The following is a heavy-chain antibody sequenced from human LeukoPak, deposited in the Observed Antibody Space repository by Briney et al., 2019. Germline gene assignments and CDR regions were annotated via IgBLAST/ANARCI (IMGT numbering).Heavy chain of an antibody. D-gene: IGHD3-10*01. CDR1: GYTFTDYY. V-gene: IGHV1-69-2*01. CDR3: ARGLGSDSYYGS. Sequence: GASVKVSCKASGYTFTDYYMHWVQQAPGKGLEWMGRVDPEDGETIYAEKFQGRVTITADTSTDTAYMELSSLRSEDTAVYFCARGLGSDSYYGSWGQGTLVIVSS. CDR2: VDPEDGET. J-gene: IGHJ5*02.